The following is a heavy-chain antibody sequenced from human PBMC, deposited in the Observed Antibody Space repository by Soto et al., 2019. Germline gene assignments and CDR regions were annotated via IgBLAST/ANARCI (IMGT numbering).Heavy chain of an antibody. CDR1: GYTFTSYY. D-gene: IGHD5-18*01. J-gene: IGHJ5*02. CDR2: INPSGGST. CDR3: ARGTAWIQLWDNWFDP. V-gene: IGHV1-46*01. Sequence: ASVKVSCKASGYTFTSYYMHWVRQAPGQGLEWMGIINPSGGSTSYAQKFQGRVTMTRDTSTSTVYMELGSLRSEDTAVYYCARGTAWIQLWDNWFDPWGQGTLVTVSS.